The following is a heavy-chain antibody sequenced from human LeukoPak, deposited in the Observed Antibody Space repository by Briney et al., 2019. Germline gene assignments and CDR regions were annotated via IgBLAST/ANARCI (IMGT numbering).Heavy chain of an antibody. CDR3: ASNRGDDFDC. D-gene: IGHD1-14*01. V-gene: IGHV1-69*05. Sequence: GASVKVSCKASGGTFSSYAISWVRQAPGQGLEWMGGIIPIFGTANYAQKFQGRVTITTDESTSTAYMELSSLRSEDTAVYYWASNRGDDFDCWGQGTLVTVSS. J-gene: IGHJ4*02. CDR2: IIPIFGTA. CDR1: GGTFSSYA.